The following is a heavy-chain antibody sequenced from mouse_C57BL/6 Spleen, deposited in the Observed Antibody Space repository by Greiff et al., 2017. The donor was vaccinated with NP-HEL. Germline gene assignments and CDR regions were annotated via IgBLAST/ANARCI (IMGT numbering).Heavy chain of an antibody. J-gene: IGHJ3*01. CDR1: GYTFTDYY. CDR3: ARNLAY. Sequence: EVQLQQSGPELVKPGASVKISCKASGYTFTDYYMNWVKQSHGKSLEWIGDINPNNGGTSYNQKFKGKATLTVDKSSSTAYMELRSLTSEDSAVYYCARNLAYWGQGTLVTVSA. V-gene: IGHV1-26*01. CDR2: INPNNGGT.